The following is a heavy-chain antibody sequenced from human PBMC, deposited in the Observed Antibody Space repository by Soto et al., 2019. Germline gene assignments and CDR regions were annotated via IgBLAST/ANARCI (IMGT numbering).Heavy chain of an antibody. V-gene: IGHV4-59*01. CDR3: AREADPLFCSGSSCYGGWFDP. CDR2: IYDSGDT. Sequence: ASETLSLTCTVSGGSISNYYRTWIRQTPGKGLEWIGYIYDSGDTYYNPSLRSRVTISDHTSKNQFSLKLSSISAADTAVYYCAREADPLFCSGSSCYGGWFDPWGRGTLVTVSS. CDR1: GGSISNYY. D-gene: IGHD2-15*01. J-gene: IGHJ5*02.